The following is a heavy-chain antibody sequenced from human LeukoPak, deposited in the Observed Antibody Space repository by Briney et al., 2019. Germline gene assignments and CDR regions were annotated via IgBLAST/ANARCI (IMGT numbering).Heavy chain of an antibody. V-gene: IGHV3-48*03. Sequence: GGSLRLSCAASGFTFSSYEMHWVRQPPGKGLEWVSDISSSDSTIYYADSVKGRFTISRDNAKNSLYLQMNSLRAEDTAVYYCARDYGGSSPFDYWGQGTLVTVSS. CDR2: ISSSDSTI. J-gene: IGHJ4*02. CDR3: ARDYGGSSPFDY. CDR1: GFTFSSYE. D-gene: IGHD4-23*01.